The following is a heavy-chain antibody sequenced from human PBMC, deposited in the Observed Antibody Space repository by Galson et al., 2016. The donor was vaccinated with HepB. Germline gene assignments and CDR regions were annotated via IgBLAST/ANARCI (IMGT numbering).Heavy chain of an antibody. CDR2: THHSGST. D-gene: IGHD5-24*01. V-gene: IGHV4-4*02. Sequence: SETLSLTCAVSDVSINSNTWWSWVRQPPGKGLEWIGETHHSGSTNYNPSLKSRVTISIDKSRNQFSLRLTSVTAADTAVYYCAREKRWLQFSYFDYWGQGTLVTVSS. J-gene: IGHJ4*02. CDR3: AREKRWLQFSYFDY. CDR1: DVSINSNTW.